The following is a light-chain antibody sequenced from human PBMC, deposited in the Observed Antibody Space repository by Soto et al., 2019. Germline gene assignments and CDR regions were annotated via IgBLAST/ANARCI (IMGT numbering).Light chain of an antibody. CDR3: SSYRSSTTFV. CDR2: EVS. CDR1: SSDVGDYNY. J-gene: IGLJ1*01. Sequence: QSALTQPASVSGSPGQSITISCTGTSSDVGDYNYVSWYQQYPGKAPKLIIFEVSKRPSGVSNRFSGSKSGDTASLTISGLQAEDEADYYCSSYRSSTTFVFGTGTKVTVL. V-gene: IGLV2-14*01.